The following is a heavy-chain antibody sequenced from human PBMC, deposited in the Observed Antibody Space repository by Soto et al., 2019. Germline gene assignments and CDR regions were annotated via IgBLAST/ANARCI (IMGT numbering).Heavy chain of an antibody. J-gene: IGHJ5*01. D-gene: IGHD4-17*01. CDR2: IYCGGNP. CDR3: PNLPWAVYGGFCDP. Sequence: SETLSLTCTVAGGSTSSYYWHRIRQPQGKGLEWIGYIYCGGNPNYNPSFKSRVTISVDTSKNQFSLKLGSVTAADTAVYYWPNLPWAVYGGFCDPWGKGPLVTAS. V-gene: IGHV4-59*01. CDR1: GGSTSSYY.